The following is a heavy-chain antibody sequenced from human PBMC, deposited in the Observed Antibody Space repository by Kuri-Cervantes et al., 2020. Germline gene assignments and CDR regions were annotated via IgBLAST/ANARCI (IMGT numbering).Heavy chain of an antibody. CDR1: GYTFTSYG. D-gene: IGHD2-2*01. V-gene: IGHV1-18*01. Sequence: ASVKVSCKASGYTFTSYGISWVRQAPGQGLEWMGWISAYNGNTNYAQKLQGRVTMTTDTSTSTAYMELRSLRSDDTAVYYFARALKRYCSSTSCQHPFYFDYWGQGTLVTVSS. CDR3: ARALKRYCSSTSCQHPFYFDY. CDR2: ISAYNGNT. J-gene: IGHJ4*02.